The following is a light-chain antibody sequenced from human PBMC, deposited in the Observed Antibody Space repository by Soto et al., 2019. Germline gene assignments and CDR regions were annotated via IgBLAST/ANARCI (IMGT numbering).Light chain of an antibody. CDR1: QSISSY. J-gene: IGKJ1*01. V-gene: IGKV1-39*01. CDR3: QQSYSTPQT. Sequence: DIQMTQSPSSLSASVGDRVTITCRASQSISSYLNWYQQKPGKAPKLLIYAASSLQSGVPSRFSGSGSGTDFTLTISSLQHEDFATYYCQQSYSTPQTFGPGTKLDIK. CDR2: AAS.